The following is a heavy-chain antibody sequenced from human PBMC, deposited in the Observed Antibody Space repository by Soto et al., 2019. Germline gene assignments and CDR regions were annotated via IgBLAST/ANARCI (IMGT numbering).Heavy chain of an antibody. CDR1: GGSIRSSSYY. V-gene: IGHV4-39*01. Sequence: SETLSLTCTVSGGSIRSSSYYWVWLLQPPGKGLEWIGSIYYSGSTYYNPSLKSRVTISVDTSKNQFSLKLSSVTAADTAVYYCARLWSNCSGGSCYDYWGQGTLVTVPQ. D-gene: IGHD2-15*01. CDR2: IYYSGST. J-gene: IGHJ4*02. CDR3: ARLWSNCSGGSCYDY.